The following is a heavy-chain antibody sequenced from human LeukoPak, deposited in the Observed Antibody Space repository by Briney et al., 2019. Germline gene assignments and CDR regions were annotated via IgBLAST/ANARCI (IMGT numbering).Heavy chain of an antibody. CDR1: GYTFTGYY. Sequence: ASVKVSCKASGYTFTGYYMHWVRQAPGQGLEWMGWINPNSGGTNYAQKFQGRVTMTRDTSISTAYMELSRLRSDDTAVYYCARPGYDILTGYYNVYYCYMDVWGKGTTVTVSS. CDR3: ARPGYDILTGYYNVYYCYMDV. CDR2: INPNSGGT. J-gene: IGHJ6*03. D-gene: IGHD3-9*01. V-gene: IGHV1-2*02.